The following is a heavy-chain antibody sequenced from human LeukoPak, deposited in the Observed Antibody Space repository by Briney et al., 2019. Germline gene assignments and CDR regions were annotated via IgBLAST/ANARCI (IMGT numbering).Heavy chain of an antibody. Sequence: SETLSLTCAVYGGSFSGYYWGWIRQPPGKGLDWIGEINHSGSTNYSPSLKSQVTISVGPSKNQFSLKLSSVTAADTAVYYCARGRYVSITIFGVPTRGKFDYWGQGTLVTVSS. CDR2: INHSGST. J-gene: IGHJ4*02. V-gene: IGHV4-34*01. CDR1: GGSFSGYY. D-gene: IGHD3-3*01. CDR3: ARGRYVSITIFGVPTRGKFDY.